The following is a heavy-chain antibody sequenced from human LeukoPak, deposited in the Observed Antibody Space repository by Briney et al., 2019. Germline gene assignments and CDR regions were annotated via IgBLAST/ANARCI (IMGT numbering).Heavy chain of an antibody. D-gene: IGHD6-13*01. CDR2: IFYTGNT. V-gene: IGHV4-31*03. J-gene: IGHJ4*02. CDR1: GDSIRKGGYY. Sequence: NPSETLSLTCTVSGDSIRKGGYYWSWIRQHPEKGLEWIGYIFYTGNTHYNPSLQSRVSLSIDTSANHFSLKVNSVTAADTAVYYCARVVPGYFDVWGQGSLVTVSS. CDR3: ARVVPGYFDV.